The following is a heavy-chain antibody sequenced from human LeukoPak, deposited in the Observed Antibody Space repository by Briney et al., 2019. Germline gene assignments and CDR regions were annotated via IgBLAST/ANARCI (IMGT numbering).Heavy chain of an antibody. CDR3: ANQRGGF. V-gene: IGHV3-23*01. J-gene: IGHJ4*02. Sequence: SGGSLRLSCAASGFIFSSYRMSWVRQAPGKGLEWVSAISGTAENTYYADSVKGRFSISRDNSRNTVHLQMNSLRPEDTAVYYCANQRGGFWGQGTLVTVSS. D-gene: IGHD3-10*01. CDR2: ISGTAENT. CDR1: GFIFSSYR.